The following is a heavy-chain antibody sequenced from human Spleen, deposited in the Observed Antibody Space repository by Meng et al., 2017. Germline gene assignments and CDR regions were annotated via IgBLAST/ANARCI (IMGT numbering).Heavy chain of an antibody. J-gene: IGHJ3*02. V-gene: IGHV3-23*01. CDR1: GFTFSSYA. D-gene: IGHD6-19*01. CDR2: ISGSGGST. CDR3: ATHRTRGAAVAGTDAFDI. Sequence: GESLKISCAASGFTFSSYAMSWVRQAPGKGLEWVSAISGSGGSTYYADSVKGRFTISRDNSKNTLYLQMNSLRAEDTAVYYCATHRTRGAAVAGTDAFDIWGQGTMVTVSS.